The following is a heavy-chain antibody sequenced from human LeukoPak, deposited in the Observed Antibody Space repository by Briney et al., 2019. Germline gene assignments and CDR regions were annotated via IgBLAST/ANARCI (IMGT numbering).Heavy chain of an antibody. CDR3: ATSYYYDSSGFPLGY. J-gene: IGHJ4*02. CDR1: GFTFSRYS. CDR2: IISSSIYI. V-gene: IGHV3-21*04. D-gene: IGHD3-22*01. Sequence: GSLRLSCAASGFTFSRYSMNWVRQAPGKGLEWVSSIISSSIYIYYADPVKGRFTISRDNAKNSLYLQMNSLRAEDTALYYCATSYYYDSSGFPLGYWGQGTLVTVSS.